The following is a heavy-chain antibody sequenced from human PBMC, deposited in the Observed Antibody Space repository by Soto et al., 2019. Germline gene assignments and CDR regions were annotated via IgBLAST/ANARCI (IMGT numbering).Heavy chain of an antibody. CDR3: ARAMYQESLFVVVPAAITDDAFDI. J-gene: IGHJ3*02. D-gene: IGHD2-2*02. V-gene: IGHV1-18*01. CDR1: GYTFTSYG. CDR2: ISAYNGNT. Sequence: PAASVKVSCXASGYTFTSYGISWVRQAPGQGLEWMGWISAYNGNTNYAQKLQGRVTMTTDTSTSTAYMELRSLRSDDTAVYYCARAMYQESLFVVVPAAITDDAFDIWGQGTMVTVSS.